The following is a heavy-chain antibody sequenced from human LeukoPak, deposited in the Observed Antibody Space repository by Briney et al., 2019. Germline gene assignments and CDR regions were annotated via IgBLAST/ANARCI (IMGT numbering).Heavy chain of an antibody. V-gene: IGHV1-69*06. Sequence: ASVKVSCKASGGTFSSYAISWVRQAPGQGLEWMGGTIPIFGAANYAQKFQGRVTITADKSTSTAYMELSSLRSEDTAVYYCARVTGGRYCSTTSCYMRGWFDPWGQGTLVTVSS. D-gene: IGHD2-2*02. CDR3: ARVTGGRYCSTTSCYMRGWFDP. CDR2: TIPIFGAA. CDR1: GGTFSSYA. J-gene: IGHJ5*02.